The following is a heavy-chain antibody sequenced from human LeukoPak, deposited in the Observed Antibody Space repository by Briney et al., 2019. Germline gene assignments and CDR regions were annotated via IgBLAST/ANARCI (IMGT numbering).Heavy chain of an antibody. V-gene: IGHV3-53*01. CDR2: IYSGGST. D-gene: IGHD6-19*01. Sequence: AGGSLRLSCAASGFTVSSNYMSWVRQAPGKGLEWVSVIYSGGSTYYADSVKGRFTISRDNSKNTLYLQMNSLRAEDTAVYYCARVAEGPDFDYWGQETLVTVSS. CDR3: ARVAEGPDFDY. CDR1: GFTVSSNY. J-gene: IGHJ4*02.